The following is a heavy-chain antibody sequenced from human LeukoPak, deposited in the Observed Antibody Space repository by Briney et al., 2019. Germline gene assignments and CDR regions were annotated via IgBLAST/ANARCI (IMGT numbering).Heavy chain of an antibody. J-gene: IGHJ4*02. D-gene: IGHD1-20*01. CDR3: ARGLTGINFDY. CDR2: INHSGST. V-gene: IGHV4-34*01. Sequence: SETLSLTCAVYGGSFSGYYWSWIRQPPGKGLEWIGEINHSGSTNYNPSLKSRVTISVDTSKNQFSLKLSSVTAADTAVYYCARGLTGINFDYWGQGTLVTVSS. CDR1: GGSFSGYY.